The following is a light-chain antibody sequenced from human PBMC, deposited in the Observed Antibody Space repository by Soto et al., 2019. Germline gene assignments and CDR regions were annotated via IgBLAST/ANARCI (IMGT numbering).Light chain of an antibody. CDR3: SSYAGSNKSV. Sequence: QSALTQPPSASGSPVQSVTISCTGTSRDVGGYNYVSWYQQHPGKAPKLMIYEVSKRPSGVPDRVSGSKSGNTASLTVSGLQPEDEADYYCSSYAGSNKSVFGTGTKLTVL. CDR1: SRDVGGYNY. CDR2: EVS. J-gene: IGLJ1*01. V-gene: IGLV2-8*01.